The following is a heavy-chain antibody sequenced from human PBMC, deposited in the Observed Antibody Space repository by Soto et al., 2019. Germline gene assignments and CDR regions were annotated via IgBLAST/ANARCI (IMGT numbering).Heavy chain of an antibody. D-gene: IGHD1-26*01. Sequence: ASVKVSCKVSGYTLTELSMHWVRQAPGKGLEWMGGFDPEDGETIYAQKFQGRVTMTEDTSTDTAYMELSSLRSGDTAVYYCATGRVGATVVLVDGFFQRWGQGTLVTVSS. J-gene: IGHJ1*01. CDR1: GYTLTELS. V-gene: IGHV1-24*01. CDR3: ATGRVGATVVLVDGFFQR. CDR2: FDPEDGET.